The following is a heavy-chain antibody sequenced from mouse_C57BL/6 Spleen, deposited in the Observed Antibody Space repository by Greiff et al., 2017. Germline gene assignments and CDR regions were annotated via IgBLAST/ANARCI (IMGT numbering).Heavy chain of an antibody. J-gene: IGHJ2*01. CDR2: IRSKSNNYAT. Sequence: EVHLVESGGGLVQPKGSLKLSCAASGFSFNTYAMNWVRQAPGKGLEWVARIRSKSNNYATYYADSVKDRFTISRDDSESMLYLQMNNLKTEDTAMYYCVRQRLGRFDYWGQGTTLTVSS. D-gene: IGHD4-1*01. CDR1: GFSFNTYA. CDR3: VRQRLGRFDY. V-gene: IGHV10-1*01.